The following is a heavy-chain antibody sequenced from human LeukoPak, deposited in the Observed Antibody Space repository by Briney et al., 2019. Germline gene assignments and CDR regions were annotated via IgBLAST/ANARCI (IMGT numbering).Heavy chain of an antibody. D-gene: IGHD2-2*01. CDR1: GGSISSYF. CDR2: IYYSGST. J-gene: IGHJ4*02. Sequence: SETLSLTCTVSGGSISSYFWNWIRQPPGKGLEWIGYIYYSGSTNYNPSLKSRVTISVDTSKTQFSLKLSSVTAADTAVYYCARQAPGSTSGHGDDFDYRGQGTLVTVSS. CDR3: ARQAPGSTSGHGDDFDY. V-gene: IGHV4-59*08.